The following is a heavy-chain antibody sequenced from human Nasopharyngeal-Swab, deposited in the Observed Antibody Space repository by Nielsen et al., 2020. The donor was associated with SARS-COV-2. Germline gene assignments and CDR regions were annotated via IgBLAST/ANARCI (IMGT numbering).Heavy chain of an antibody. J-gene: IGHJ4*02. V-gene: IGHV4-31*03. CDR3: ARAGTIFGVVIIHFDY. D-gene: IGHD3-3*01. CDR1: GGSISSGGYY. Sequence: SETLSLTCTVSGGSISSGGYYWSWIRQHPGKGLEWIGYIYYSGSTYYNPSLKSRVTISVDTSKNQFSLKLSSVTAADTAVYYRARAGTIFGVVIIHFDYWGQGTLVTVSS. CDR2: IYYSGST.